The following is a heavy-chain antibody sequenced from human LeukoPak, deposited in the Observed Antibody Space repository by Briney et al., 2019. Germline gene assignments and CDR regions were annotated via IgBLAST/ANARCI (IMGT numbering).Heavy chain of an antibody. J-gene: IGHJ4*02. CDR2: INPNSGGT. CDR1: GYTXTGYY. V-gene: IGHV1-2*02. Sequence: VKVSCKASGYTXTGYYMHWVRQAPGQGLEWMGWINPNSGGTNYAQKFQGRVTMTRDTSISTAYMELSRLRSDDTAVYYCARDSTDSSGFSFDYWGQGTLVTVSS. D-gene: IGHD3-22*01. CDR3: ARDSTDSSGFSFDY.